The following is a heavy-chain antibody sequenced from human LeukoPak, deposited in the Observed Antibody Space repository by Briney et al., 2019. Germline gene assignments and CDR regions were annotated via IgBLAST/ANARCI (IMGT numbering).Heavy chain of an antibody. CDR1: GYTFTSYD. Sequence: SVKVSCKASGYTFTSYDISWVRQAPGQGLEWMGGIIPIFGTANYAQKFQGRVTITADESTSTAYMELSSLRSEDTAVYYCATSVLMVSPFDYWGQGTLVTVSS. CDR3: ATSVLMVSPFDY. J-gene: IGHJ4*02. CDR2: IIPIFGTA. D-gene: IGHD2-8*01. V-gene: IGHV1-69*13.